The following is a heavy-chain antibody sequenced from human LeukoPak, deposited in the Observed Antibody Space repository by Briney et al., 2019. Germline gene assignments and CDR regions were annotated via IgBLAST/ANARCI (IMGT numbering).Heavy chain of an antibody. CDR2: IYYSGST. Sequence: SETLSLTCTVSGGSISSYYWSWIRQPPGKGLEWVGYIYYSGSTNYNPSLKSRVPISVDTSKNQFSLKLSSVTAADTAVYYCAKGGYSGYDQPFDYWGQGTLVTVSS. CDR3: AKGGYSGYDQPFDY. V-gene: IGHV4-59*01. D-gene: IGHD5-12*01. J-gene: IGHJ4*02. CDR1: GGSISSYY.